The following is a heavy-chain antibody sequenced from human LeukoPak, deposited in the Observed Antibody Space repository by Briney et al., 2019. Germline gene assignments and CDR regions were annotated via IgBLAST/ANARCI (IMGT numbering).Heavy chain of an antibody. CDR1: GFTVSSNY. J-gene: IGHJ4*02. CDR2: IYSGGST. CDR3: ARPRGNCYGSSGYYEDY. D-gene: IGHD3-22*01. V-gene: IGHV3-53*01. Sequence: GGSLRLSCAASGFTVSSNYMSWVRQAPGKGLEWVSVIYSGGSTYYADSVKGRFTISRDNSKNTLYLQMNSLRAEDTAVYYCARPRGNCYGSSGYYEDYWGQGTLVTVSS.